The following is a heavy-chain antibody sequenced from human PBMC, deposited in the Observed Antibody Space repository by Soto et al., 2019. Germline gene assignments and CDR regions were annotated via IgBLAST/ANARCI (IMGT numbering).Heavy chain of an antibody. V-gene: IGHV3-23*01. Sequence: GGSLRLSCAASGFTFSSYAMSWVRQAPGKGLEWVSAISGSGGSTYYADSVKGRFTISRDNSKNTLYLQMNSLRAEDTTVYYCAKGLWLYSPYYGMDVWGQGTTVTVSS. CDR1: GFTFSSYA. D-gene: IGHD6-19*01. CDR3: AKGLWLYSPYYGMDV. CDR2: ISGSGGST. J-gene: IGHJ6*02.